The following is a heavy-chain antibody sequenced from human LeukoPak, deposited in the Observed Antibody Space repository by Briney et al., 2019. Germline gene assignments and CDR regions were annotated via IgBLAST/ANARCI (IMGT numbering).Heavy chain of an antibody. CDR1: GFTFSSYG. CDR3: ARSGVYGDYEYYFDY. D-gene: IGHD4-17*01. Sequence: GGSLRLSCAASGFTFSSYGMHWVRQAPGKGLEWVAVIWYDGSNKYYADSVKGRFTISRDNSKNTLYLQMNSLRAEDTAVYYCARSGVYGDYEYYFDYWGQGTLVTVSS. J-gene: IGHJ4*02. V-gene: IGHV3-33*01. CDR2: IWYDGSNK.